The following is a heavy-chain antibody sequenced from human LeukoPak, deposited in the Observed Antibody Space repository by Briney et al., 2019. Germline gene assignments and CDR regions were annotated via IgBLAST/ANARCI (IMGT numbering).Heavy chain of an antibody. Sequence: GASVKVSCKASGGTFSSYAISWVRQAPGQGLEWMGRIIPILGIANYAQKFQGRVTITADKSTSTAYMELSSLRSEDTAVYYCAGTVTTLLYYYYGMDVWGQGTTVTVSS. CDR1: GGTFSSYA. V-gene: IGHV1-69*04. CDR3: AGTVTTLLYYYYGMDV. J-gene: IGHJ6*02. CDR2: IIPILGIA. D-gene: IGHD4-17*01.